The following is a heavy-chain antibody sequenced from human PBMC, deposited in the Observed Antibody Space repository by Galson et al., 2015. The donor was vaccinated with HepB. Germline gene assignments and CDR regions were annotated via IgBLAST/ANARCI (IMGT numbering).Heavy chain of an antibody. D-gene: IGHD4-17*01. CDR1: GYTFTDYY. CDR3: ATEKVFRANGDSLGFDY. V-gene: IGHV1-69-2*01. Sequence: VKVSCKVSGYTFTDYYMHWVQQAPGKGLEWMGLVDPEDGETIYAEKFQGRVTITADTSTDTAYMELSSLRSEDTAVYYCATEKVFRANGDSLGFDYWGQGTLVTVSS. CDR2: VDPEDGET. J-gene: IGHJ4*02.